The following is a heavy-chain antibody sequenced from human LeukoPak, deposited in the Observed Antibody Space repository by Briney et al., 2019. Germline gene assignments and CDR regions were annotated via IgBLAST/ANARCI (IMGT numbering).Heavy chain of an antibody. CDR3: ATNRIAVAGPRSAFDI. CDR1: GGSISSYY. D-gene: IGHD6-19*01. V-gene: IGHV4-59*08. J-gene: IGHJ3*02. CDR2: IYYSGST. Sequence: PSETLSLTCTVSGGSISSYYWSWIRQPPGKGLEWIGYIYYSGSTNYNPSLKSRVTISVDTSKNQFSLKLSSVTAADTAVYYCATNRIAVAGPRSAFDIWGQGTMVTVSS.